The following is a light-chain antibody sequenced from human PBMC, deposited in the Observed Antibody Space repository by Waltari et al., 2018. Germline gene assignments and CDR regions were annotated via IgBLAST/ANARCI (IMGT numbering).Light chain of an antibody. CDR3: QQSYTTPLT. CDR2: WAS. Sequence: SVLYRPNNQNYVAWYQRKPGQPPKLLISWASTRESGVPDRFSGSGSGTDFTLTISSLQAEDVAVYYCQQSYTTPLTFGGGTRVEIK. CDR1: SVLYRPNNQNY. J-gene: IGKJ4*01. V-gene: IGKV4-1*01.